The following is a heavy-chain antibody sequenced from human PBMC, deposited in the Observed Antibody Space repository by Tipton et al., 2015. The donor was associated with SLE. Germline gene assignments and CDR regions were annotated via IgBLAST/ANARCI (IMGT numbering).Heavy chain of an antibody. CDR3: ARGGGGSYYVKDY. Sequence: LRLSCTVSGGSISSYYWSWIRQPPGKGLEWIGYIYYSGSTNYNPSLKSRVTISVGTSKNQFSLKLSSVTAADTAVYYCARGGGGSYYVKDYWGQGTLVTVSS. V-gene: IGHV4-59*01. D-gene: IGHD1-26*01. CDR2: IYYSGST. J-gene: IGHJ4*02. CDR1: GGSISSYY.